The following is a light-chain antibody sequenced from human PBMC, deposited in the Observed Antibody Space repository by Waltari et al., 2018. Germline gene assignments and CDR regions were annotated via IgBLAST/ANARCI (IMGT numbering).Light chain of an antibody. CDR2: DAS. CDR1: QSISSW. J-gene: IGKJ4*01. V-gene: IGKV1-5*01. Sequence: DIQMTQSPSTLSASVGDRLPITCRASQSISSWLAWYQQKPGKAPKLLIYDASSLESGVPSRFSGSGSGTEFTLTISSLQPDDFATYYCQQYNSYPLTFGGGTKVEIK. CDR3: QQYNSYPLT.